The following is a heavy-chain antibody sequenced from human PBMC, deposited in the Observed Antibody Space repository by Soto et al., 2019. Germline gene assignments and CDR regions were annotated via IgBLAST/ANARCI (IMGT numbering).Heavy chain of an antibody. CDR2: IYYSRST. D-gene: IGHD3-22*01. J-gene: IGHJ4*02. Sequence: QVQLQESGPGLVKSAETLSLTCTVSGGSISSRSFFWGWIRQPPGRGLEWIGSIYYSRSTYYNPSLKSRVTISADTSKNQFSVQLRSVTPADTAVYYCARLYGSGYYSPDYWGQGTLVTVSS. CDR3: ARLYGSGYYSPDY. CDR1: GGSISSRSFF. V-gene: IGHV4-39*01.